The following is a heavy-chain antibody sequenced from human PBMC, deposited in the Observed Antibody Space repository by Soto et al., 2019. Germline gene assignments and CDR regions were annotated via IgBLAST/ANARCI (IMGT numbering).Heavy chain of an antibody. CDR3: ARGLLGDYITYNWFEP. Sequence: GASVKVSCKASGYTFTNFGISWVRQAPGQGLEWVGWISTYTGKTTYVQKFQGRVTMTTDTSTTTAYMELGNLRSDDTAVYYCARGLLGDYITYNWFEPWGQGTLVTVSS. J-gene: IGHJ5*02. V-gene: IGHV1-18*01. D-gene: IGHD4-17*01. CDR1: GYTFTNFG. CDR2: ISTYTGKT.